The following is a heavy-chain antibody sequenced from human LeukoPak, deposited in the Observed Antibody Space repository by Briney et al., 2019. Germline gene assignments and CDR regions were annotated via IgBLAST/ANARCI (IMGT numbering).Heavy chain of an antibody. V-gene: IGHV1-46*01. Sequence: ASVKVSCKASGYTFTSYYMHWVRQAPRQGLEWMGIINPSGGSTSYAQKFQGRVTMTRDTSTSTVYMELSSLRSEDTAVYYCARDRFTMVRGATPLYYWGQGTLVTVSS. J-gene: IGHJ4*02. CDR1: GYTFTSYY. D-gene: IGHD3-10*01. CDR3: ARDRFTMVRGATPLYY. CDR2: INPSGGST.